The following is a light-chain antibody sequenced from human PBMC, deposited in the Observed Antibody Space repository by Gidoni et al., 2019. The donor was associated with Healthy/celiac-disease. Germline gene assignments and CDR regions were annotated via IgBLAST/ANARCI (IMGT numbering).Light chain of an antibody. CDR3: QKYNSGPLT. CDR1: QGISNY. V-gene: IGKV1-27*01. CDR2: AAS. J-gene: IGKJ3*01. Sequence: DIQMTQSPASLSASVGDRVTITGRASQGISNYLAWYQQKPGKVPKLLIYAASTLQSGVPSRFSGSGSGTDFTLTISSLQPEDVATYYCQKYNSGPLTFGPGTKVDIK.